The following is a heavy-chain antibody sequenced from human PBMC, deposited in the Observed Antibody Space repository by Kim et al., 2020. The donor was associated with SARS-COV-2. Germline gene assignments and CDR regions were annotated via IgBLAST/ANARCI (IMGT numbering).Heavy chain of an antibody. CDR3: ARDSSFGWPQYYFDY. Sequence: GGSLRLSCTASGFAFSRYSMNWVRQAPGKGLEWLSYISSSSSTIYYADSVKGRFTISRDDAKNSLYLQMNSLRAEDTAVYYCARDSSFGWPQYYFDYWGQGTLVTVSS. D-gene: IGHD6-19*01. V-gene: IGHV3-48*04. CDR1: GFAFSRYS. J-gene: IGHJ4*02. CDR2: ISSSSSTI.